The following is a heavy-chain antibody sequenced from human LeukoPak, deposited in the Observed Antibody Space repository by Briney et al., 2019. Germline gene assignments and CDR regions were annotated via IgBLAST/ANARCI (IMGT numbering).Heavy chain of an antibody. J-gene: IGHJ4*02. CDR3: ARGETSVTPFDD. V-gene: IGHV1-69*04. D-gene: IGHD4-11*01. Sequence: ASVKVSCKASGDTFSVNSISWVRQAPGQGLEWMGRIVPILHIANYAQKFQDRVTITADTATNTAYMMLSSLRSDDTAVYYCARGETSVTPFDDWGQGTLVTVSS. CDR2: IVPILHIA. CDR1: GDTFSVNS.